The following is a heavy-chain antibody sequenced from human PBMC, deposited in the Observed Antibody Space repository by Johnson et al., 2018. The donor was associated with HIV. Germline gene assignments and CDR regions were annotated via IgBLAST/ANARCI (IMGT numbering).Heavy chain of an antibody. J-gene: IGHJ3*02. CDR1: GFTFGDYY. CDR3: ARAQLLADDAFNN. Sequence: QVLLVESGGGLVKPGGSLRLSCAASGFTFGDYYMSWIRQAPGKGLEWVSYISSSGSTIYYADSVKGRFTISRDNAKNSLYLQLNSLRVEDTAIYYCARAQLLADDAFNNWGQGTMVTVSS. V-gene: IGHV3-11*04. CDR2: ISSSGSTI. D-gene: IGHD6-6*01.